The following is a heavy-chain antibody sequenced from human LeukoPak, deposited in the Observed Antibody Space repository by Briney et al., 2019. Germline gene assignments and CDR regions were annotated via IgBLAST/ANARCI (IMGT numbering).Heavy chain of an antibody. V-gene: IGHV3-74*01. J-gene: IGHJ4*02. Sequence: GGSLRLSCAASGFTFNKHWMHWVRQAPGKGLEWVSRIDNDGSNAIYADSVKARFTISRDNAKNTLYLQMNSLRAEDTAVYYCAKGDPGFVVVPAATTLDYWGQGTLVTVSS. CDR1: GFTFNKHW. D-gene: IGHD2-2*01. CDR3: AKGDPGFVVVPAATTLDY. CDR2: IDNDGSNA.